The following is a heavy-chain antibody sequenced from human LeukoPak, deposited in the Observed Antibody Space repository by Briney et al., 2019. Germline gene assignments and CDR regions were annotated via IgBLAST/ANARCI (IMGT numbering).Heavy chain of an antibody. CDR3: AKDNSVAGAEYFQH. Sequence: GGSLRLSCAASGFTFDDYTMHWVRQAPGKGLEWVSLISWDGGSTYYADSVKGRYTISRDNSKNSLYLQMDSLRTEDTALYYCAKDNSVAGAEYFQHWGQGTLVTVSS. D-gene: IGHD6-19*01. V-gene: IGHV3-43*01. J-gene: IGHJ1*01. CDR2: ISWDGGST. CDR1: GFTFDDYT.